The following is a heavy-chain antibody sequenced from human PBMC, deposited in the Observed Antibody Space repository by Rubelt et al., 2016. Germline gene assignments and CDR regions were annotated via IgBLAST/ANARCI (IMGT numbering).Heavy chain of an antibody. D-gene: IGHD3-16*01. J-gene: IGHJ4*02. CDR1: GFTFRTYT. Sequence: EVQLLESGGGLVQPGRSLRLSCAASGFTFRTYTMSWVRQAPGKGLEWVSGISGSGAGTYYTDSVKGRFTISRDNSKNTLYLQMSSLRAEDSAVYYCAKLGGFDYWGQGTLVTVSS. CDR3: AKLGGFDY. CDR2: ISGSGAGT. V-gene: IGHV3-23*01.